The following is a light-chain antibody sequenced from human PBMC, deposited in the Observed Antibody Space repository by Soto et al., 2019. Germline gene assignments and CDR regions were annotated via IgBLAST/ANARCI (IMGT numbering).Light chain of an antibody. Sequence: EIVLTQSAYTMSGCPGDRASVSGRASQSVSNNYLAWYQQKPGQAPRLLIYGASNRATGIPARFSGSGSGTDFTLTISRLEPEDFAVYYCQQYGSSGTFGQGTKWIS. V-gene: IGKV3-20*01. CDR2: GAS. CDR1: QSVSNNY. CDR3: QQYGSSGT. J-gene: IGKJ1*01.